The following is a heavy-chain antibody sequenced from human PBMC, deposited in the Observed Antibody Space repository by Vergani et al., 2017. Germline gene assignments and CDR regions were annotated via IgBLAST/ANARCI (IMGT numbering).Heavy chain of an antibody. Sequence: EVQLVESGGGLVQPGGSLKLSCAASGFTFSGSAMHWVRQASGKVLECVGRIRSKPNNYATAYAASVKGRFTIYRDDSKNTAYLQMNSLKTEDTAVYYCTMIVGDAFDIWGQGTMVTVSS. CDR1: GFTFSGSA. D-gene: IGHD3-22*01. V-gene: IGHV3-73*01. CDR3: TMIVGDAFDI. CDR2: IRSKPNNYAT. J-gene: IGHJ3*02.